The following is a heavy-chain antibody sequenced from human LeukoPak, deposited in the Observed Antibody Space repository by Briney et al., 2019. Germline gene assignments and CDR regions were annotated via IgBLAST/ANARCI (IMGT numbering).Heavy chain of an antibody. Sequence: AGGSLRLSRAASGFTFSSYAMSWVRQAPGKGLEWVSAISGSGGSTYYADSVKGRFTISRDNSKNTLYLQMNGLKAEDTAVYHCVGGPGWVFDLWGRGTLVTVSS. V-gene: IGHV3-23*01. CDR2: ISGSGGST. D-gene: IGHD1-26*01. J-gene: IGHJ2*01. CDR3: VGGPGWVFDL. CDR1: GFTFSSYA.